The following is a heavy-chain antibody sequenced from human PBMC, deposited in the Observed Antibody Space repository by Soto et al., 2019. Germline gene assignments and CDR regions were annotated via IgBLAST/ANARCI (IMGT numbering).Heavy chain of an antibody. J-gene: IGHJ4*02. Sequence: QVQLVQSGAEVKKPGSSVKVSCKASGGTFSSYSISWVRQAPGQGLEWMGGIIPIISTAKYAQKFQGRVSITADESTSTAYMEVTGLSSEDTAVYYCARKGRYFDWLLDYWGQGTLVTVSS. D-gene: IGHD3-9*01. CDR3: ARKGRYFDWLLDY. V-gene: IGHV1-69*01. CDR2: IIPIISTA. CDR1: GGTFSSYS.